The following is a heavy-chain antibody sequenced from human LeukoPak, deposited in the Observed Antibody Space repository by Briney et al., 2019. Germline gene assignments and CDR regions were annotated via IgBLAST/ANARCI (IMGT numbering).Heavy chain of an antibody. D-gene: IGHD2-8*01. CDR3: AKELYGNPSGY. V-gene: IGHV3-23*01. Sequence: GGSLRLSCAASGFTLRSSAMSWVRQAPGKGLEWVSAISGDGGTISYAASVRGRFTISRDNAKKTLFLQMSSLRAGDTALYYCAKELYGNPSGYWGQGTRVTVSS. J-gene: IGHJ4*02. CDR2: ISGDGGTI. CDR1: GFTLRSSA.